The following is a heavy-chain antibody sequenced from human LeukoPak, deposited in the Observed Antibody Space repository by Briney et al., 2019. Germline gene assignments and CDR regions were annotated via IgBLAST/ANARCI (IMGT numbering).Heavy chain of an antibody. CDR2: IRSKANSYAT. Sequence: GGCLKLSCAASGFTFSGSAMHWVRQASGKGLEWVGRIRSKANSYATAYAASVKGRFTISRDDSKNTAYLQMNSLKTEDTAVYYCTTNLAAVKYFQHWGQGTLVTVSS. J-gene: IGHJ1*01. V-gene: IGHV3-73*01. CDR3: TTNLAAVKYFQH. D-gene: IGHD6-13*01. CDR1: GFTFSGSA.